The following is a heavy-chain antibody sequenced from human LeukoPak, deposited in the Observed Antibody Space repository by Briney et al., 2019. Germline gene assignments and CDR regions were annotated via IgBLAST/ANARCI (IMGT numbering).Heavy chain of an antibody. CDR3: ARLRGYNYGYEDY. CDR1: GYSFTSYW. J-gene: IGHJ4*02. D-gene: IGHD5-18*01. V-gene: IGHV5-51*01. Sequence: PEKPLKISCKGSGYSFTSYWIAWVRQMPGKGLEWMGIIYPGDSDTRYSPSFQGQVTISADKSISTAYLQWSSLKASDTAMYYCARLRGYNYGYEDYWGQGTLVTVSS. CDR2: IYPGDSDT.